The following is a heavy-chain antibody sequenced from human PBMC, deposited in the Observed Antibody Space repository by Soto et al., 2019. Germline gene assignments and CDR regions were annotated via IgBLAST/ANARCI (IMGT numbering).Heavy chain of an antibody. J-gene: IGHJ6*03. Sequence: EVQLLESGGGLVQPGGSLRLSCAASGFTVSSYAMSWVRQAPGKGLEWVSVISGSGSTYSADSVKGRFTISRDSSKNTVYLQMKRLRAEDTAVYYCAKAIRFPFTPRYYMDVCGRGTTVTVAS. D-gene: IGHD2-15*01. CDR1: GFTVSSYA. CDR3: AKAIRFPFTPRYYMDV. CDR2: ISGSGST. V-gene: IGHV3-23*01.